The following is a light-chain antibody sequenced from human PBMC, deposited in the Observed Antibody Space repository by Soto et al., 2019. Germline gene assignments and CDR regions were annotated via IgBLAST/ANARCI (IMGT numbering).Light chain of an antibody. Sequence: DIQMTQSPSSLSASAGDRVTITCRASQNVYTLFSWYQLKPGRVPRLLIYDDSTLQSGVPSRFSGSGSGTDFTLTINSLQPEDFATYYCQQSYSTPYSFGQGTRL. J-gene: IGKJ2*01. CDR2: DDS. V-gene: IGKV1-39*01. CDR1: QNVYTL. CDR3: QQSYSTPYS.